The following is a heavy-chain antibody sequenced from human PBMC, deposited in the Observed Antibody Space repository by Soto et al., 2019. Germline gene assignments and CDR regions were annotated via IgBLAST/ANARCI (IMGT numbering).Heavy chain of an antibody. D-gene: IGHD6-19*01. CDR2: MNPNSGNT. CDR1: GYTFTSYD. V-gene: IGHV1-8*01. CDR3: ARDWGDGSGWYEYYYYYYMDV. Sequence: ASVKVSCKASGYTFTSYDINWVRQATGQGLEWMGWMNPNSGNTGYAQKFQGRVTMTRNTSISTAYMELSSLRSEDTAVYYCARDWGDGSGWYEYYYYYYMDVWGKGTTVTVSS. J-gene: IGHJ6*03.